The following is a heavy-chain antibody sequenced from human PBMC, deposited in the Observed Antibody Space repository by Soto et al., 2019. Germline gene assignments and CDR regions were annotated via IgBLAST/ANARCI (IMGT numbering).Heavy chain of an antibody. CDR2: IIPNFGTA. CDR1: GGTFSSYA. Sequence: QVQLVQSGAEVKKPGSSVKVSCKASGGTFSSYAISWVRQAPGQGLEWMGGIIPNFGTANYAQKFQGRVTITADESTSTAYMELSSLRCEDTAVYYCASTMAIAGAGTCGMDVWGQGSTVTVS. D-gene: IGHD6-13*01. CDR3: ASTMAIAGAGTCGMDV. J-gene: IGHJ6*02. V-gene: IGHV1-69*12.